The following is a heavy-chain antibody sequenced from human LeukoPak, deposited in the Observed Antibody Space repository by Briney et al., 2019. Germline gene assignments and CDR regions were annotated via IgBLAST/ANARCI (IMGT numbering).Heavy chain of an antibody. V-gene: IGHV3-23*01. Sequence: PGGSLRLSCAASGFPFTNYAMTWVRQAPGRGLEWISAITGGASTTYYADSVKGRFTISRDNLKNTVSLQMNGLRAEDTAVYYCAKESVTNYGDTFDYWGQGTLVTVSS. J-gene: IGHJ4*02. CDR2: ITGGASTT. CDR1: GFPFTNYA. CDR3: AKESVTNYGDTFDY. D-gene: IGHD4-17*01.